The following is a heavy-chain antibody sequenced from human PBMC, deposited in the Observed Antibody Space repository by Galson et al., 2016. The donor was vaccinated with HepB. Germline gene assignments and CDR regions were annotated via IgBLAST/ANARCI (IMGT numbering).Heavy chain of an antibody. CDR2: ISGGGSST. CDR3: AKRYCSGGSCYHVDH. V-gene: IGHV3-23*01. D-gene: IGHD2-15*01. Sequence: SLRLSCAASGFTFSDYAMNWVRQAPGKGLEWVSLISGGGSSTFYADSVKGRFTISRDNSKNTLYLQMNSLRAEDTAVYYCAKRYCSGGSCYHVDHWGQGTLVTVSS. CDR1: GFTFSDYA. J-gene: IGHJ5*02.